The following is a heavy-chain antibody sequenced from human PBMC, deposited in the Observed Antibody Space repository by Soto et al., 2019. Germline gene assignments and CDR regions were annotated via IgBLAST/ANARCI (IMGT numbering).Heavy chain of an antibody. V-gene: IGHV5-51*01. CDR3: ARLSRYDFWSGYSKPEYYYYGMDV. Sequence: PGGSLKISCKGSGYSFTSYWIGWVRQMPGKGLEGMGIIYPGESDTRYSPSCQGQLTISADNSISPAYLQWSSLKASDTAMYYCARLSRYDFWSGYSKPEYYYYGMDVWGQGTTVTVSS. CDR2: IYPGESDT. CDR1: GYSFTSYW. J-gene: IGHJ6*02. D-gene: IGHD3-3*01.